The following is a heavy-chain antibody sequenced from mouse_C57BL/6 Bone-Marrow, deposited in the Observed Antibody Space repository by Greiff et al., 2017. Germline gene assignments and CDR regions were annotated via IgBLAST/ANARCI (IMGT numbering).Heavy chain of an antibody. J-gene: IGHJ2*01. V-gene: IGHV1-69*01. CDR1: GYTFTSYW. CDR2: IDPSDSYT. Sequence: QVQLQQPGAELVMPGASVKLSCKASGYTFTSYWMHWVKPRPGQGLEWIGEIDPSDSYTNYNQKFKGKSTLTVDKSSRTAYMQLSSLTSEDSAVYYCARKLFDYWGQGTTLTVSS. D-gene: IGHD1-3*01. CDR3: ARKLFDY.